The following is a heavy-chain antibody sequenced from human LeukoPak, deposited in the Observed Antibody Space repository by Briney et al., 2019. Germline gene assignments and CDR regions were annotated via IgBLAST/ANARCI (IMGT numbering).Heavy chain of an antibody. CDR1: GFSFINHA. CDR3: AKDQDYRVAGPDY. D-gene: IGHD6-19*01. CDR2: ISGSGDAT. V-gene: IGHV3-23*01. Sequence: GGSLRLSCAASGFSFINHAMSWVRQAPGKGLEWVSAISGSGDATKYANSVKGRFTISRDNSKNTLYLQMNSLRAEDTAVYYCAKDQDYRVAGPDYWGQGTLVTVSS. J-gene: IGHJ4*02.